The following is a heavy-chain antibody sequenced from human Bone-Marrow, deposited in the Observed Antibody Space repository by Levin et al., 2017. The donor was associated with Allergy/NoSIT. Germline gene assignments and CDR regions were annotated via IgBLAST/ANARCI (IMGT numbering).Heavy chain of an antibody. J-gene: IGHJ5*02. CDR3: ARAGATRPGGWFDP. V-gene: IGHV4-30-2*01. CDR2: IYHSGST. D-gene: IGHD1-26*01. Sequence: SQTLSLTCAVSGGSISSGGYSWSWIRQPPGKGLEWIGYIYHSGSTYYNPSLKSRVTISVDRSKNQFSLKLSSVTAADTAVYYCARAGATRPGGWFDPWGQGTLVTVSS. CDR1: GGSISSGGYS.